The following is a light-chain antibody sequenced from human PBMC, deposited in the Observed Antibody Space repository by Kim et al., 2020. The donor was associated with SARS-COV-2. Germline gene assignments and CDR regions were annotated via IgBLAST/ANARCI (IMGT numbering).Light chain of an antibody. CDR2: EDS. CDR3: QAWDSSTGV. J-gene: IGLJ3*02. Sequence: VSQGQTASITCSGDKLGDKYVCWYQQKPGQYPVRVIYEDSRRPSGIPERFLGSNSGNTATLTISGTQAMDEADYYCQAWDSSTGVFGGGTQLTVL. CDR1: KLGDKY. V-gene: IGLV3-1*01.